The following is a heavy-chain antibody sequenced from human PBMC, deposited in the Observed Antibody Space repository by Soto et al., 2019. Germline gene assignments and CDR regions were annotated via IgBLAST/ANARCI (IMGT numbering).Heavy chain of an antibody. CDR2: MNPNSGNT. V-gene: IGHV1-8*01. D-gene: IGHD3-9*01. CDR1: GYTFTSYD. Sequence: GASVKVSCKASGYTFTSYDINWVRQATGQGLEWMGWMNPNSGNTGYAQKFQGRVTMTRNTSISTAYMELSSLRSEDTAVYYCARMYYDILTGYRLGATPPNWFDPWGQGTLVTVPS. CDR3: ARMYYDILTGYRLGATPPNWFDP. J-gene: IGHJ5*02.